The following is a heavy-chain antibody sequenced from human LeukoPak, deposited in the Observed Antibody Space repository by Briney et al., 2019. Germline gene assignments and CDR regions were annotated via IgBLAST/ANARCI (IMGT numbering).Heavy chain of an antibody. D-gene: IGHD2-15*01. V-gene: IGHV4-59*01. Sequence: SETLSLTCTVSGGSIGSYYGSWIRQSPGKGLEWIAYIHNSGSTNYNPSLKSRVTISVDTSKNQFSLKLSSVTAADTAVYYCARHPARRHIVVVVAAMLYYFDYWGQGTLVTVSS. CDR2: IHNSGST. CDR1: GGSIGSYY. J-gene: IGHJ4*02. CDR3: ARHPARRHIVVVVAAMLYYFDY.